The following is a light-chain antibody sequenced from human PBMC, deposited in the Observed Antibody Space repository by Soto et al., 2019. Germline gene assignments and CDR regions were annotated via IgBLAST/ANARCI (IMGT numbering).Light chain of an antibody. J-gene: IGLJ1*01. CDR3: NSYTSSSTLV. Sequence: QSVLTQPASVSGSLGQSITISCTGTSSDVGGYNYVSWYQQYPGKAPKLMIYDVSNRPSDISYRFSGSKSGNTASLTISGLQAEDEADYYCNSYTSSSTLVFGTGTKVTVL. CDR1: SSDVGGYNY. V-gene: IGLV2-14*01. CDR2: DVS.